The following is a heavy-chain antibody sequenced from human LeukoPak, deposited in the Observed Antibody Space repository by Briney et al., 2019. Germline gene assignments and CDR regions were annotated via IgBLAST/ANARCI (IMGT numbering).Heavy chain of an antibody. D-gene: IGHD1-26*01. Sequence: SETLSLTCTVSSGSIKFSSYYWSWVRQPPGKGLEWIGSIYYTGSTYYNSSLKSRVTISVDTSMNQFSLNLTSVTASDTAVYYCAGERGPYYHYFDYWGQGTLVTVSS. J-gene: IGHJ4*02. V-gene: IGHV4-39*02. CDR1: SGSIKFSSYY. CDR2: IYYTGST. CDR3: AGERGPYYHYFDY.